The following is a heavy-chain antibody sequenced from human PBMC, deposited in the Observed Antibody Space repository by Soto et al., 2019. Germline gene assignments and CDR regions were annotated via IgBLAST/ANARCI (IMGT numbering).Heavy chain of an antibody. CDR3: ARLRDGYNSIDY. D-gene: IGHD1-1*01. CDR2: IHNSGSS. J-gene: IGHJ4*02. V-gene: IGHV4-30-4*01. Sequence: PSETLSLTCSVSGGSINSNAYYWSWIRQPPRKGLEWLGYIHNSGSSHYRPSLKSRLNISLDTSKNQFSLKLTSVTPADTAVYSCARLRDGYNSIDYWGLGILVTVSS. CDR1: GGSINSNAYY.